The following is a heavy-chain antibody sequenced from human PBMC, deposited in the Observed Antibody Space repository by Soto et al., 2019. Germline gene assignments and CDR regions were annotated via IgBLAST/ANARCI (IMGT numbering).Heavy chain of an antibody. J-gene: IGHJ4*02. CDR3: ARDTSHYFDH. V-gene: IGHV1-69*13. CDR1: GGTFSIYA. CDR2: IIPMFGTP. Sequence: GASVKVSCKASGGTFSIYAFSWVRQAPGQGLEWMGGIIPMFGTPNYAQKFQGRVTIIADESTTAYLELRSLTSDDSAMYFCARDTSHYFDHWGQGILVTVSS. D-gene: IGHD2-2*01.